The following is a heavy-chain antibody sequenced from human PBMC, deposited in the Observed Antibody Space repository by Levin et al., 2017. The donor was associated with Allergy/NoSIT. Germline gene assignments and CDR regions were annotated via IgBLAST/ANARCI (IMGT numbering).Heavy chain of an antibody. CDR2: ISAYNGNT. D-gene: IGHD4-17*01. CDR1: GYTFSSYG. Sequence: GESLKISCKASGYTFSSYGISWVRQAPGQGLEWMGWISAYNGNTNYAQNLQGRVTMTTDTSTSTAYMELRSLRSDDTAEYYGARGGDYNWFDPWGQGTLVTVSS. J-gene: IGHJ5*02. CDR3: ARGGDYNWFDP. V-gene: IGHV1-18*01.